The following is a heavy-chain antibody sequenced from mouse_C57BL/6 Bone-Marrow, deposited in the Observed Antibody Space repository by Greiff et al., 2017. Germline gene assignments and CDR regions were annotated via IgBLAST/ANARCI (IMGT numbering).Heavy chain of an antibody. CDR2: IHPNSGST. V-gene: IGHV1-64*01. J-gene: IGHJ3*01. CDR3: GRKRDYSKTWFAY. Sequence: QVQLQQPGAELVKPGASVKLSCKASGYTFTSYWMHWVKQRPGQGLEWIGMIHPNSGSTNYNEKFKSKATLTVDKSSSTAYMQLSSLTSEDAAVYYCGRKRDYSKTWFAYWGQGTLVTVSA. CDR1: GYTFTSYW. D-gene: IGHD2-5*01.